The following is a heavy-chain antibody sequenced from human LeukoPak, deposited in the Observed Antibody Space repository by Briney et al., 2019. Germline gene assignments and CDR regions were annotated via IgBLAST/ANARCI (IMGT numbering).Heavy chain of an antibody. CDR3: AKDQTIFGVVTDY. J-gene: IGHJ4*02. V-gene: IGHV3-30*02. D-gene: IGHD3-3*01. CDR2: IRYDGSNK. Sequence: GGSLRLSCAASGFTFSSYGMHWVRQAPGKGLEWVAFIRYDGSNKYYADSVKGRFTISRDNSKNTLYLQMNSLRAGDTAVYYCAKDQTIFGVVTDYWGQGTLVTVSS. CDR1: GFTFSSYG.